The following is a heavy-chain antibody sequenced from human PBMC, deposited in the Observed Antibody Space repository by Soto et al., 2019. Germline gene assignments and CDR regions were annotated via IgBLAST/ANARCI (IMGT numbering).Heavy chain of an antibody. D-gene: IGHD6-6*01. J-gene: IGHJ5*02. Sequence: SETLSLTCTVSGGSISSSHYFWAWIRQPPGKGLEWIGNIYHSGSTYYNPSLKSRVTISVDRSKNQFSLKLSSVTAADTAVYYCAREGGGSSSGWFDPWGQGTLVTVSS. CDR1: GGSISSSHYF. V-gene: IGHV4-39*07. CDR3: AREGGGSSSGWFDP. CDR2: IYHSGST.